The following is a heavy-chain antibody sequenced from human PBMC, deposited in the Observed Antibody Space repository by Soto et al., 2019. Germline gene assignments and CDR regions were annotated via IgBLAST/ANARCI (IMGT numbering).Heavy chain of an antibody. J-gene: IGHJ4*02. D-gene: IGHD3-10*01. CDR2: ISSSSSYI. Sequence: GGSLRLSCAASGFTFSSYSMNWVRQAPGKGLEWVSSISSSSSYIYYADSVKGRFTISRDNAKNSLYLQMNSLRAEDTAVYYCAAPPVGPYGSGSYWGQGTLVTVSS. CDR3: AAPPVGPYGSGSY. V-gene: IGHV3-21*01. CDR1: GFTFSSYS.